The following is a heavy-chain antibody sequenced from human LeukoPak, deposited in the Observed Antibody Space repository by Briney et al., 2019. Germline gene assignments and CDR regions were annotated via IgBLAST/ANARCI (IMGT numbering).Heavy chain of an antibody. CDR3: ARWYDDYIWGRKSYRYFDY. Sequence: ASVKVSCKASGYTFTSYGISWVRHAPGQGREWMGWMSVYNGNTNYAQKLQDRVTMTTDTSTNTAYVALRSVISDDTAVYYCARWYDDYIWGRKSYRYFDYWGQGPLVTVS. V-gene: IGHV1-18*01. J-gene: IGHJ4*02. CDR1: GYTFTSYG. CDR2: MSVYNGNT. D-gene: IGHD3-16*01.